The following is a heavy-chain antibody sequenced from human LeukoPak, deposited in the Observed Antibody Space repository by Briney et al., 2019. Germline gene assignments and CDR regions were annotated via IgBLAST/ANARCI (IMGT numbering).Heavy chain of an antibody. CDR1: AFTFSSSA. V-gene: IGHV3-7*01. CDR2: IKQDGSEK. D-gene: IGHD6-13*01. Sequence: GGSLRLSCAASAFTFSSSAMHCVRQAPGKGLEWVANIKQDGSEKYYVDSLTGRFTISRDNAKNSLNLQMNSLRVEDTAVYYCARDLTYSSSWHPFDYWGQGTLVTVSS. J-gene: IGHJ4*02. CDR3: ARDLTYSSSWHPFDY.